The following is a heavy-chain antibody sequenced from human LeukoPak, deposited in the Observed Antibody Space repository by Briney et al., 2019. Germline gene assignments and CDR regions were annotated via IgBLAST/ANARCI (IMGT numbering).Heavy chain of an antibody. V-gene: IGHV3-21*01. D-gene: IGHD5-24*01. CDR2: ISSSSSYI. J-gene: IGHJ4*02. CDR1: GFTFSSYS. Sequence: PGGSLRLSCAASGFTFSSYSMNWVRQAPGKGLEWVSSISSSSSYIYCADSVKGRFTISRDNAKNSLYLQMNSLRAEDTAVYYCARSFDGYSFDYWGQGTLVTVSS. CDR3: ARSFDGYSFDY.